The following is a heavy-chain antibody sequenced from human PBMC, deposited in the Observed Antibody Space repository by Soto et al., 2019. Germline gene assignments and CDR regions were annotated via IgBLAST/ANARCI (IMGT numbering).Heavy chain of an antibody. Sequence: GSQRLSWGVADFHFVNLGVSWVRTAPGKGLEWISSISGSGFKKYYADSVKGRFTISRDNSKSTVYLELNNLSAEDTAVYHCAKNQGVELVPLATVDWFDPWGQGSVVTVSS. CDR2: ISGSGFKK. J-gene: IGHJ5*02. D-gene: IGHD1-26*01. V-gene: IGHV3-23*01. CDR1: DFHFVNLG. CDR3: AKNQGVELVPLATVDWFDP.